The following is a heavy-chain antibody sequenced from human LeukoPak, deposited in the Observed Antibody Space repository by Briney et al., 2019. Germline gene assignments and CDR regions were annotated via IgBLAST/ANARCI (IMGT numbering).Heavy chain of an antibody. D-gene: IGHD3-10*01. V-gene: IGHV1-2*02. J-gene: IGHJ5*02. CDR3: ARDPPLSMVRGVITYNWFDP. CDR2: INPNSGGT. CDR1: GYTFTGYS. Sequence: ASVKVSCKASGYTFTGYSMHWVRQAPGQGLEWMGWINPNSGGTNYAQKFQGRVTMTRDTSISTAYMELSRLRSDDTAVYYCARDPPLSMVRGVITYNWFDPWGQGTLVTVSS.